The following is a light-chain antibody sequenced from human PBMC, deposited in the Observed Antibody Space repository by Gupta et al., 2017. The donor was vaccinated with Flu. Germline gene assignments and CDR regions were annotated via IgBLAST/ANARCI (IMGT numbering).Light chain of an antibody. CDR2: EVT. J-gene: IGLJ1*01. Sequence: QSALTQPASVSGSRGQSITISCTGSHSDLGTYDYVSWYQQHPGKAPKLIIFEVTNRPSGVSSRFSGSKSGNTASLTISGLQAEDEADYYCSSYTNSDTPYVFGTGTKVTVL. CDR1: HSDLGTYDY. V-gene: IGLV2-14*01. CDR3: SSYTNSDTPYV.